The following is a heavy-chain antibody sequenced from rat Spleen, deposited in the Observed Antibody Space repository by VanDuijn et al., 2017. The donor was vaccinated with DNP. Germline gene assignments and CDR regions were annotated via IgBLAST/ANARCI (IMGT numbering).Heavy chain of an antibody. Sequence: EVQLVESGGDLVQPGRSLKVSCAASGFTFSDYAMAWVRQAPAKGLEWVATISYNGGTPYYRDSVKGRFTISRDNAKSTLYLQMNSLSSEDTATYYCTRKYTTDYYWYFDFWGPGTTVTVSS. CDR1: GFTFSDYA. CDR2: ISYNGGTP. J-gene: IGHJ1*01. CDR3: TRKYTTDYYWYFDF. D-gene: IGHD1-6*01. V-gene: IGHV5-17*01.